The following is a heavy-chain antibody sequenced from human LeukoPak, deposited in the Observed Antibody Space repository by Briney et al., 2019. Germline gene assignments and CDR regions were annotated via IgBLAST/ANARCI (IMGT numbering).Heavy chain of an antibody. D-gene: IGHD2-15*01. CDR3: ARGAGGTSGSGLFDF. J-gene: IGHJ4*02. CDR2: IYHSEST. Sequence: PSETLSLTCTVSGDSLSSSYWTWIRQPPGKGLEWIGSIYHSESTNYNPSLKSRVTISLDTSENQFSLKLSSVTAADTAVYYCARGAGGTSGSGLFDFWGQGTLVTVSS. V-gene: IGHV4-59*12. CDR1: GDSLSSSY.